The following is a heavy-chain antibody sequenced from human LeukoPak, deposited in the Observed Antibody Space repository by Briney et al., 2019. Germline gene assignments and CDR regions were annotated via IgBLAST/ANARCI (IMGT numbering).Heavy chain of an antibody. J-gene: IGHJ4*02. Sequence: GGSLRLSCTASGFTFSSYGMHWVRQAPGKGLEWVAFIRYVGSNKYYADSVKGRFTISRDNSKNTLYLQMNSLRAEDTAVYYCAKRLGYCSSTSCYGDYWGQGTLVTVSS. V-gene: IGHV3-30*02. D-gene: IGHD2-2*01. CDR2: IRYVGSNK. CDR1: GFTFSSYG. CDR3: AKRLGYCSSTSCYGDY.